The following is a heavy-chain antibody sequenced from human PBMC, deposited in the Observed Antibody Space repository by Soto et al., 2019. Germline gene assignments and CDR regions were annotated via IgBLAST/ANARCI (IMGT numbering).Heavy chain of an antibody. Sequence: SETLSLTCTVSGVSISYYYWGWIRQPPGEGLEWIGYIYYSGSTNYNPSLKSRVTISVDTSKSQFSLKLSSVTAADTAVYYCARVPVSNYYGMDVWGQGTTVTVSS. D-gene: IGHD2-2*01. CDR2: IYYSGST. J-gene: IGHJ6*02. CDR1: GVSISYYY. V-gene: IGHV4-59*01. CDR3: ARVPVSNYYGMDV.